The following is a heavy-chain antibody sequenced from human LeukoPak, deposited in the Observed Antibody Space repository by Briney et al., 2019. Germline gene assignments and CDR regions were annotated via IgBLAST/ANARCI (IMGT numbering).Heavy chain of an antibody. J-gene: IGHJ2*01. CDR1: GGSVSSGNYY. CDR3: ARGVGAVYWYFDL. CDR2: IYYSGST. Sequence: SETLSLTCTVSGGSVSSGNYYWSWIRQPPGKGLEWIGYIYYSGSTNYNPSLKSRVTISVDTSKNQFSLKLISVTAADTAVYYCARGVGAVYWYFDLWGRGTLVTVSS. V-gene: IGHV4-61*01. D-gene: IGHD1-26*01.